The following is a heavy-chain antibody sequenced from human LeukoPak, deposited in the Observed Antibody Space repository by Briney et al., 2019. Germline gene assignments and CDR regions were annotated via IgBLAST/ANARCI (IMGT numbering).Heavy chain of an antibody. CDR2: INPDGSTI. CDR3: TRGLSGTHNAFDL. D-gene: IGHD1-26*01. CDR1: GFSFGNYF. Sequence: PGGSLRLSCAASGFSFGNYFTHWVRQAPGKGLIWVSRINPDGSTIYYADSVKGRFTISRDNVGSSLYLEMNSLSVEDTALYYCTRGLSGTHNAFDLWGQGTLVTVSS. J-gene: IGHJ3*01. V-gene: IGHV3-74*01.